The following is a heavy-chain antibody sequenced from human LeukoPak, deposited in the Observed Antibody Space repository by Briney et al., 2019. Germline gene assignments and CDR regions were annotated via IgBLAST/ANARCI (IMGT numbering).Heavy chain of an antibody. CDR1: GFTFSDHY. CDR2: ISDDSTYT. D-gene: IGHD2-21*02. V-gene: IGHV3-11*06. CDR3: ARDMTALDY. Sequence: GGSLRLSCVASGFTFSDHYMTWIRQAPGKGLEWVARISDDSTYTNYADSVKGRFSISRDNAKKSLYLQMDSLRAEDTAVYYCARDMTALDYWGPGTLVTVSS. J-gene: IGHJ4*02.